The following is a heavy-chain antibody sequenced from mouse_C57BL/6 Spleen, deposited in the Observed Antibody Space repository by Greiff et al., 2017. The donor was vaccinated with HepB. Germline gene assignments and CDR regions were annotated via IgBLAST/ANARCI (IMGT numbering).Heavy chain of an antibody. CDR3: ARVDYGGGRLAY. Sequence: VQLQQSGAELVKPGASVKMSCKASGYTFTSYWITWVKQRPGQGLEWIGDIYPGSGSTNYNEKFKSNATLTVDTSSSTAYMQRSSLTSEDSAVYYCARVDYGGGRLAYWDQGTLVTVSA. CDR1: GYTFTSYW. V-gene: IGHV1-55*01. J-gene: IGHJ3*01. CDR2: IYPGSGST. D-gene: IGHD1-1*01.